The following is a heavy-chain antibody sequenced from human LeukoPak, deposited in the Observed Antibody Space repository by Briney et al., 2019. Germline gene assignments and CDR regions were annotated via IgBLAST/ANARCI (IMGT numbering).Heavy chain of an antibody. D-gene: IGHD4-17*01. CDR1: GFTFSSYS. V-gene: IGHV3-21*01. CDR3: ARVDYGSYYYYMDV. Sequence: GGSLRLSCEASGFTFSSYSMNWVRQAPGKGLEWVSSISSSSSYIYYADSVKGRFTISRDNAKNSLYLQMNSLRAEDTAVYYCARVDYGSYYYYMDVWGKGTTVTVSS. CDR2: ISSSSSYI. J-gene: IGHJ6*03.